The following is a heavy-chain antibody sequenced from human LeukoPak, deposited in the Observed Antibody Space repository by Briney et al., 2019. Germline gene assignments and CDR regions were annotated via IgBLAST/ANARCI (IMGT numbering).Heavy chain of an antibody. D-gene: IGHD6-13*01. CDR2: TYTSGDT. J-gene: IGHJ3*02. CDR1: GGSISSYY. CDR3: ARQSTDPVAGRERNAFDI. V-gene: IGHV4-4*07. Sequence: PSETLSLTCTVSGGSISSYYWSWIRQPAGKGLEWIGRTYTSGDTNYNPSLKSRVTMSVDTSKNQFSLKLSSVTAADTAVYYCARQSTDPVAGRERNAFDIWGQGPMVTVSS.